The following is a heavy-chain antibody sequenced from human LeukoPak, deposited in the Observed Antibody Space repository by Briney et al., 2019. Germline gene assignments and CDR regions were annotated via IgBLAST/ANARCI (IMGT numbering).Heavy chain of an antibody. J-gene: IGHJ4*02. D-gene: IGHD6-13*01. CDR3: ARLGGGSSWSNFDY. CDR1: GYTFTGYY. CDR2: ISPNSGAT. V-gene: IGHV1-2*02. Sequence: ASVKVSCKASGYTFTGYYMHWVRHAPGQGLEWMGWISPNSGATNYAQKFQARVTMTGDTSISTAYMELSSLRSDDTAVYYCARLGGGSSWSNFDYWGQGTLVTVSS.